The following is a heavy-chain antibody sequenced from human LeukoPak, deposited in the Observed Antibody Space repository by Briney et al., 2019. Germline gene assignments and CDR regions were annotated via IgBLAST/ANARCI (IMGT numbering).Heavy chain of an antibody. J-gene: IGHJ4*02. CDR2: IYYSGST. CDR3: ARAVITFGAAVAKGFDC. D-gene: IGHD3-16*01. CDR1: GGSINSYY. V-gene: IGHV4-59*07. Sequence: TDTLSLTCIVSGGSINSYYWNWIRQPPGKGLEWIGYIYYSGSTDYNPSLKSRVTMSLDTSKNQFSLNLNSVTAADTAVYYCARAVITFGAAVAKGFDCWGQGTLVTVS.